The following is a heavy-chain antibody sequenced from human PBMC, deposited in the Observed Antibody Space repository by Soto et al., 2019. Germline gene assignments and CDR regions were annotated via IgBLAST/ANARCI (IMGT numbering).Heavy chain of an antibody. Sequence: SETLSLTCTVSGGSISSGDYYWSWIRQPPGKGLEWIGYIYYSGSTYYNPSLKSRVTISVDTSKNHFSLKLSSVTAADTAVYYCARLYYYDSSGYYYFDYWGQGTLVTVSS. CDR1: GGSISSGDYY. J-gene: IGHJ4*02. D-gene: IGHD3-22*01. CDR2: IYYSGST. V-gene: IGHV4-30-4*01. CDR3: ARLYYYDSSGYYYFDY.